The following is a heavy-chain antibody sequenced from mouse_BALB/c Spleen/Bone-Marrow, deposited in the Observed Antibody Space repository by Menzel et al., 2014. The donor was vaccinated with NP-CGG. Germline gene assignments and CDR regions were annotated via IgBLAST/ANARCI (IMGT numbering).Heavy chain of an antibody. D-gene: IGHD1-2*01. CDR1: GYSITSGYG. Sequence: EVQLQQSGPDLVKPSQSLSLTCTVTGYSITSGYGWHWIRQFPGNKLEWMAYIHYSGSTNYNPSLKSRISITQDTSKNQFFLQLNSVATEDTATYYCAREARTTARFAYWGQGTLVTVSA. CDR2: IHYSGST. V-gene: IGHV3-1*02. J-gene: IGHJ3*01. CDR3: AREARTTARFAY.